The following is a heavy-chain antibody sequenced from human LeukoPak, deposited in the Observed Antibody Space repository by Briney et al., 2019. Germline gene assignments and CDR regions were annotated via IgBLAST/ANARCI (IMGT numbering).Heavy chain of an antibody. CDR1: GYTFTDYY. V-gene: IGHV1-2*02. J-gene: IGHJ4*02. CDR3: ARDRGYSNTERGFDY. D-gene: IGHD4-11*01. Sequence: EASVKVSCKTSGYTFTDYYIHCVRQAPGQGLEWMGWINPNSGERNSAQKFQGRVTMTGNSSISTAYMELSRVTSDDTAVYYCARDRGYSNTERGFDYWGQGALVTVSS. CDR2: INPNSGER.